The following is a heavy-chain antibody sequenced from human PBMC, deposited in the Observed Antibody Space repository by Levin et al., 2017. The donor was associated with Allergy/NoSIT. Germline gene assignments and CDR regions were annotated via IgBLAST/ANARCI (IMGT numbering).Heavy chain of an antibody. V-gene: IGHV3-23*01. D-gene: IGHD4-17*01. Sequence: GGSLRLSCAASGFTFSNYAMTWVRQAPGKGLEWVSGISGSGGRTHYADSVKGRFTISSDNSNNRLSLQMHSLTVEDTAVYYCAKDPWGATVTSPFDFWGQGTLVTVSS. J-gene: IGHJ4*02. CDR3: AKDPWGATVTSPFDF. CDR2: ISGSGGRT. CDR1: GFTFSNYA.